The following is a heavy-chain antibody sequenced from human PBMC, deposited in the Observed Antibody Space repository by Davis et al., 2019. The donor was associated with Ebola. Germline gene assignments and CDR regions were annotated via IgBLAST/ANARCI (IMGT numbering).Heavy chain of an antibody. CDR1: GYTFTGYY. V-gene: IGHV1-2*02. CDR3: ARGDNNYLYGYYYYGMDV. Sequence: AASVKVSCKASGYTFTGYYIHWVRQAPGQGLEWMGWINPSTGDTNSAQRFQGRVTMTRDTSITTAYMELSRLRSDDTAVYYCARGDNNYLYGYYYYGMDVWGQGTTVTVSS. J-gene: IGHJ6*02. D-gene: IGHD4-11*01. CDR2: INPSTGDT.